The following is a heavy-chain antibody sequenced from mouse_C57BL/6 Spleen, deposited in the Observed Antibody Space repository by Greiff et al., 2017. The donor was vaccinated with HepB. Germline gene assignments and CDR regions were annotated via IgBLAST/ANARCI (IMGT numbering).Heavy chain of an antibody. CDR3: ARPPTTVYCYFDV. J-gene: IGHJ1*03. V-gene: IGHV1-7*01. CDR1: GYTFTSYW. D-gene: IGHD1-1*01. Sequence: QVHVKQSGAELAKPGASVKMSCKASGYTFTSYWMNWVKQRPGQGLEWIGYINPSSGDTKYNQKFKDKATLTADKSSSTAYMQLSRLTYEDSAVYYCARPPTTVYCYFDVWGTGTTVTVSS. CDR2: INPSSGDT.